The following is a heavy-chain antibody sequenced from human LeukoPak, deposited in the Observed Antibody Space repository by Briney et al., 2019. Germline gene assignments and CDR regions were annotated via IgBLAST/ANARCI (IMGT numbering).Heavy chain of an antibody. CDR3: AGSEYNSNWYEIHY. J-gene: IGHJ4*02. Sequence: ASVKVSCKASGYTFTGYYMHWVRQAPGQGLEWMGWINPNSGGTNYAQRFQGRVTMTRDTSISTAYMELSRLRSDDTAVYYCAGSEYNSNWYEIHYWGQGTLVTVSS. CDR1: GYTFTGYY. CDR2: INPNSGGT. V-gene: IGHV1-2*02. D-gene: IGHD6-13*01.